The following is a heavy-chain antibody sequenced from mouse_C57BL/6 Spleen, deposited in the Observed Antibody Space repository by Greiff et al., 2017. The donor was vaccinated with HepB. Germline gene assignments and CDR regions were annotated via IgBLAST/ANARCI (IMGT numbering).Heavy chain of an antibody. CDR3: TREPYYDSSYVFAY. CDR2: ISSGGDYI. V-gene: IGHV5-9-1*02. CDR1: GFTFSSYA. J-gene: IGHJ3*01. Sequence: EVQVVESGEGLVKPGGSLKLSCAASGFTFSSYAMSWVRQTPEKRLEWVAYISSGGDYIYYADTVKGRFTISRDNARNTLYLQMSSLKSEDTAMYYCTREPYYDSSYVFAYGGQGTLVTVSA. D-gene: IGHD1-1*01.